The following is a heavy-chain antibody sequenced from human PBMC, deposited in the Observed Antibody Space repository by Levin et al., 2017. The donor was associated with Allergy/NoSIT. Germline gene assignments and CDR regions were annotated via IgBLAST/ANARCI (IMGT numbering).Heavy chain of an antibody. D-gene: IGHD1-1*01. Sequence: PGGSLRLSCAVSGGSISSSNWWSWVRQPPGKGLEWIGEIYHTGSTNYNPSLKSRVTLSVDKSKNQFSLKLTSVTAADTAVYYCARPGGNVTPFGMDVWGQGTTVTVSS. CDR1: GGSISSSNW. CDR2: IYHTGST. V-gene: IGHV4-4*02. J-gene: IGHJ6*02. CDR3: ARPGGNVTPFGMDV.